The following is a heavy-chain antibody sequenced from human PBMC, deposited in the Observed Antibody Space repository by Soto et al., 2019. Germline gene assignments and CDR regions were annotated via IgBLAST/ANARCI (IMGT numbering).Heavy chain of an antibody. CDR3: ARDQEMIFWFYGMDV. Sequence: QVQLVESGGGVVQPGRSLRLSCAASGFTFSSYGMHWVRQAPGKGLEWVAVIWYDGSNKYYADSVKGRFTISRDNSKNTLYLQMNSLRAEDTAVYYCARDQEMIFWFYGMDVWGQGTTVTVSS. J-gene: IGHJ6*02. D-gene: IGHD3-9*01. V-gene: IGHV3-33*01. CDR2: IWYDGSNK. CDR1: GFTFSSYG.